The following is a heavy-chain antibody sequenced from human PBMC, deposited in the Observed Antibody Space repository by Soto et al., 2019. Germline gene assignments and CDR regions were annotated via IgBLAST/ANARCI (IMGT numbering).Heavy chain of an antibody. CDR1: GYSISRGYS. CDR2: IYHSGST. Sequence: ETLSFTCAVSGYSISRGYSWGWIRQPPGKGLEWIGSIYHSGSTYYNPSLKSRVTISVDTSKNQFSLKLSSVTAADTAVYYCARDRDDYYDSSGYYAGHAFDIWGQGTMVTVSS. V-gene: IGHV4-38-2*02. D-gene: IGHD3-22*01. J-gene: IGHJ3*02. CDR3: ARDRDDYYDSSGYYAGHAFDI.